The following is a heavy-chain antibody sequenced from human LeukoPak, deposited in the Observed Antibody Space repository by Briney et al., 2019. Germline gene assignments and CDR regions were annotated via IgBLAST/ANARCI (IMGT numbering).Heavy chain of an antibody. J-gene: IGHJ5*02. CDR2: ISGSGTI. V-gene: IGHV4-4*07. D-gene: IGHD4-17*01. Sequence: SETLSLTCTVSGGSINSYWSWIRQPAGKGLEWIGRISGSGTITYNPALQSRLSISIDTSKNQFSLNLISVTAADTAVYYCARSPQGTATTANWLDPWGQGTLVTVSS. CDR1: GGSINSY. CDR3: ARSPQGTATTANWLDP.